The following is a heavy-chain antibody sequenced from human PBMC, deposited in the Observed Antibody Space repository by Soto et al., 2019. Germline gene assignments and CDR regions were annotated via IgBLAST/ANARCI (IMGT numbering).Heavy chain of an antibody. CDR2: ISSSGSTI. D-gene: IGHD2-2*02. CDR3: ARQGCGSTTCYSQLDY. V-gene: IGHV3-48*03. J-gene: IGHJ4*02. CDR1: GFTFSSYE. Sequence: GSLRLSCAASGFTFSSYEMNWVRQAPGKGLEWVSYISSSGSTIYYADSVKGRFTISRDNAKNSLYLQMNSLRAEDTAVYYCARQGCGSTTCYSQLDYWGQGTLVTVSS.